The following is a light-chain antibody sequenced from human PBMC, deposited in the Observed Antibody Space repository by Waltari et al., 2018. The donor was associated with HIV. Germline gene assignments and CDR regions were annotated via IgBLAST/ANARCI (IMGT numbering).Light chain of an antibody. J-gene: IGKJ2*01. CDR1: QVISNS. V-gene: IGKV1-NL1*01. CDR3: QQYYTIPRT. CDR2: DAS. Sequence: DIQMTQSPSSLSASVGDRVTITCRASQVISNSLAWYQQKPGKAPKLLIFDASRLASGVPSRFSGSGGGADFTLTITTLQDEDFATYFCQQYYTIPRTFGQGTEVEV.